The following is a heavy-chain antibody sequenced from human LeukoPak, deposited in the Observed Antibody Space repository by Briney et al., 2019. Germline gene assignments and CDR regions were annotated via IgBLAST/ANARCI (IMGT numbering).Heavy chain of an antibody. CDR2: IYYSGST. J-gene: IGHJ4*02. Sequence: SETLSLTCTVSGGSISSSSYYWGWIRQPPGKGLEWIGSIYYSGSTYYNPSLKSRVTISVDTSKNQFSLKLSSVTAADTAVYYCARDRYVDTAMVTIVDYWGQGTLVTISS. V-gene: IGHV4-39*07. D-gene: IGHD5-18*01. CDR1: GGSISSSSYY. CDR3: ARDRYVDTAMVTIVDY.